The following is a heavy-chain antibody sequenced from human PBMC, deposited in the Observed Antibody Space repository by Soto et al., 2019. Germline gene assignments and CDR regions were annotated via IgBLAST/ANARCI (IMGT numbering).Heavy chain of an antibody. CDR1: GFTFSSYG. Sequence: QVQLVESGGGVVQPGRSLRLSCVASGFTFSSYGMHWVRQAPGKGLEWVAVIWYDGSNKYYGDSVKGRFTISRDNSKNTLYLQMNSLTADETAVYYCRATSDDAFDIWGQGTMVTVSS. V-gene: IGHV3-33*01. D-gene: IGHD6-6*01. J-gene: IGHJ3*02. CDR2: IWYDGSNK. CDR3: RATSDDAFDI.